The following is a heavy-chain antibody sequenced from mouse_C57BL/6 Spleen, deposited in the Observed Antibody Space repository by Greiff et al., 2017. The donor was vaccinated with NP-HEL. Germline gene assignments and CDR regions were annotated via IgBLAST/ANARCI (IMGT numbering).Heavy chain of an antibody. CDR3: AREDY. Sequence: QVQLKQSGAELVKPGASVKLSCTASGFTFTSYWMHWVRQGPGQGLEWIGMIRPNSGSTNYNEKFKSKATLTVAKSSSTAYMQLSSLTSEDSAVYYCAREDYWGQGTTLTVSS. J-gene: IGHJ2*01. CDR1: GFTFTSYW. V-gene: IGHV1-64*01. CDR2: IRPNSGST.